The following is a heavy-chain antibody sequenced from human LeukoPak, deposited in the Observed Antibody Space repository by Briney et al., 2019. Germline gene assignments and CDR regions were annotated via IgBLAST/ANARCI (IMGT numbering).Heavy chain of an antibody. D-gene: IGHD3-9*01. J-gene: IGHJ3*02. CDR1: GASVSSSH. V-gene: IGHV4-59*02. CDR2: IYYSGST. CDR3: ARVSDILTGYYPWAFDI. Sequence: PSETLSLTCTVSGASVSSSHWNWIRQPPGKGLEWIGYIYYSGSTNYKPSLKSRVTISIDTSKNQFSLKLSSVTAADTAVYYCARVSDILTGYYPWAFDIWGQGTMVTVSS.